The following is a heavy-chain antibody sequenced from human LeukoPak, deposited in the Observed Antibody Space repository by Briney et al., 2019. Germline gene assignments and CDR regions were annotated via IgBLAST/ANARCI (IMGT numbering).Heavy chain of an antibody. Sequence: ASVKVSCKASGYTFTSYGIIWVRQAPGQGLEWMGWISGYNGNTNYAQKLQGRVTMITDTSTSTAYMELRSLRSDDTAVFYCARVRDYYYDTTTYYYFDYWGQGTLVTVSS. CDR3: ARVRDYYYDTTTYYYFDY. V-gene: IGHV1-18*01. CDR2: ISGYNGNT. CDR1: GYTFTSYG. D-gene: IGHD3-22*01. J-gene: IGHJ4*02.